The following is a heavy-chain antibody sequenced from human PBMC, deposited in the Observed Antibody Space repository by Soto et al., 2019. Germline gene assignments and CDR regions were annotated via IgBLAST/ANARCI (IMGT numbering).Heavy chain of an antibody. D-gene: IGHD5-18*01. CDR2: IIPIFGTA. J-gene: IGHJ6*02. V-gene: IGHV1-69*13. CDR3: ANLSVDTAMVYYYYYGMDV. CDR1: GGTFSSYA. Sequence: SVKVSCKASGGTFSSYAISWVRQAPGQGLEWMGGIIPIFGTANYAQKFQGRVTITADESTSTAYMELSSLRSEDTAVYYCANLSVDTAMVYYYYYGMDVWGQGTTVTVSS.